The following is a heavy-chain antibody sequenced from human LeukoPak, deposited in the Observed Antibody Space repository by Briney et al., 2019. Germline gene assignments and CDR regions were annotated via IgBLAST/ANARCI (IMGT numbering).Heavy chain of an antibody. D-gene: IGHD6-6*01. V-gene: IGHV3-9*03. CDR2: ISWNSGSI. Sequence: QSGGSLRLSCAASGFTFDDYAMHWVRQAPGKGLEWVSGISWNSGSIGYADSVKGRFTISRDNAKNSLYLQMNSLRAEDMALYYCAKGGSSSTYYYMDVWGKGTTVTVSS. J-gene: IGHJ6*03. CDR1: GFTFDDYA. CDR3: AKGGSSSTYYYMDV.